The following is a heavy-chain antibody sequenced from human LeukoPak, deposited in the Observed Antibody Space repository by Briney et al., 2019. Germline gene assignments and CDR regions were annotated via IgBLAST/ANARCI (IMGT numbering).Heavy chain of an antibody. CDR3: ARDLYSSGWYSDY. Sequence: TGGSLRLSCAASGFTFSDYYMSWIRQAPGKGLEWVSYISSSGSTIYYADSVKGRFTISRDNAKNSLYLQMNSLRAEDTAVYYCARDLYSSGWYSDYWGQGTLVTVSS. J-gene: IGHJ4*02. CDR2: ISSSGSTI. V-gene: IGHV3-11*01. D-gene: IGHD6-13*01. CDR1: GFTFSDYY.